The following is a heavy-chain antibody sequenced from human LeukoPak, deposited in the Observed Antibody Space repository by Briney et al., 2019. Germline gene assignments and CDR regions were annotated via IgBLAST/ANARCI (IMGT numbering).Heavy chain of an antibody. CDR2: INPSGGSK. V-gene: IGHV1-46*01. D-gene: IGHD2-2*01. J-gene: IGHJ4*02. CDR3: ARDGPTAAPFDY. CDR1: GYRFTRYD. Sequence: AAVRVSCKASGYRFTRYDMHWVRHAPGQGVEWMGIINPSGGSKSSAQRFHGTVAMTRDTSTTTIYMEVTSLTSEDTAVYFCARDGPTAAPFDYWGQGTLVTVSS.